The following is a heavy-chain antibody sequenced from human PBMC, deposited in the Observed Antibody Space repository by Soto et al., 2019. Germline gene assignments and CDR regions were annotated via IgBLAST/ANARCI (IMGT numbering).Heavy chain of an antibody. J-gene: IGHJ3*02. CDR1: GYTFTSYY. CDR2: INPSGGST. V-gene: IGHV1-46*01. CDR3: ARAPMIVVVEEPSDAFDI. Sequence: ASVKVSCKASGYTFTSYYMHWVRQAPGQGLEWMGIINPSGGSTSYAQKFQGRVTMTRDTSTSTVYMELSGLRSDDTAVYYCARAPMIVVVEEPSDAFDIWGQGTMVTVSS. D-gene: IGHD3-22*01.